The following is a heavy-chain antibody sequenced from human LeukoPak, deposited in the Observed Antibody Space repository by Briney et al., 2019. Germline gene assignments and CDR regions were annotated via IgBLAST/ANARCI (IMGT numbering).Heavy chain of an antibody. V-gene: IGHV3-33*08. CDR3: ARGPPYSSSSSFDY. CDR2: IWYDGSNK. CDR1: GFTFSSYS. J-gene: IGHJ4*02. Sequence: PGGSLRLSCAASGFTFSSYSMNWVRQAPGKGLEWVAVIWYDGSNKYYADSVKGRFTISRDNSKNTLYLQMNSLRAEDTAVYYCARGPPYSSSSSFDYWGQGTLVTVSS. D-gene: IGHD6-6*01.